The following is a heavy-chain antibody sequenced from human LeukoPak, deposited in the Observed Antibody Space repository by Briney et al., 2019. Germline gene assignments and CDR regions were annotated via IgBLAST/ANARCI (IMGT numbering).Heavy chain of an antibody. Sequence: GASLQISCKGSGYSFTSYWIGWVRQMPGKGLEWMGIIYPGDSDTRYSPSFQGQVTISADKSISTAYLQWSSLKASDTAMYYCARHYDSSGGHYSHWGQGTLVTVFS. V-gene: IGHV5-51*01. D-gene: IGHD3-22*01. CDR3: ARHYDSSGGHYSH. CDR1: GYSFTSYW. CDR2: IYPGDSDT. J-gene: IGHJ4*02.